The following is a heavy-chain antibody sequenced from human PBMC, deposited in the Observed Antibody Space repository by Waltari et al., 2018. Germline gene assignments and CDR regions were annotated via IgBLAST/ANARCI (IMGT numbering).Heavy chain of an antibody. V-gene: IGHV3-7*01. CDR1: GFNFSSYW. J-gene: IGHJ4*02. D-gene: IGHD2-8*02. Sequence: EVRLVESGGGLVQPGGSLRLSCAASGFNFSSYWMSWVRQAPGKGLGGGANRKQDGSDKYYVDSVEGRFTVARDNAKNSLYLQMNSLRAEDTAVYYCARVYWPRGFDYWGQGTLVTVSS. CDR2: RKQDGSDK. CDR3: ARVYWPRGFDY.